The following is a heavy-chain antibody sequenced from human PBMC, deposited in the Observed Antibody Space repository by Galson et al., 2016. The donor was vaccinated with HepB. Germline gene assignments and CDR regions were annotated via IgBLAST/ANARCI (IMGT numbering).Heavy chain of an antibody. CDR3: AKYVDDNGSHL. Sequence: SLRLSCAASGFTFSSYAMHWVRQAPGKGLEWVTVISFDGSNKFYGDSVKGRFTVSRDNSKNTLYLQMNSLRVDDTAVYFCAKYVDDNGSHLWGPGTLVTVSS. V-gene: IGHV3-30-3*02. D-gene: IGHD4-17*01. CDR2: ISFDGSNK. CDR1: GFTFSSYA. J-gene: IGHJ2*01.